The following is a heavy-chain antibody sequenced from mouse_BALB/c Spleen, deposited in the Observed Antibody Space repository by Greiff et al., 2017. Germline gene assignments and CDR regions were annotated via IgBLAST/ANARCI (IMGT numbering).Heavy chain of an antibody. CDR2: ISTYYGNT. CDR3: ARGGYCNSSFAY. D-gene: IGHD2-10*02. V-gene: IGHV1-67*01. CDR1: GYTFTDYA. J-gene: IGHJ3*01. Sequence: QVQLQQSGPELVRPGVSVKISCKGSGYTFTDYAMHWVKQSHAKSLEWIGVISTYYGNTNYNQKFKGKATMTVDKSSSTAYMELARLTSEDSAIYYCARGGYCNSSFAYWGQGTLVTVSA.